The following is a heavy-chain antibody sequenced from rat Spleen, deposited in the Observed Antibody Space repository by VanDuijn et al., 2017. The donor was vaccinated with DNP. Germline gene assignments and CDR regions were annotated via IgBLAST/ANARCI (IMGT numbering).Heavy chain of an antibody. V-gene: IGHV2-1*01. CDR3: VRHSADYFDY. CDR1: GFSLPTYN. CDR2: VWNGGGI. D-gene: IGHD3-3*01. J-gene: IGHJ2*01. Sequence: QVQLKESGPGLVQPSQTLSITCTVSGFSLPTYNVVWVRQPPGKGLEWMGAVWNGGGIDLNSAFRSRLTIIRDTSNSQVFLKMNSLQTDDTARYFCVRHSADYFDYWGQGVMVTVSS.